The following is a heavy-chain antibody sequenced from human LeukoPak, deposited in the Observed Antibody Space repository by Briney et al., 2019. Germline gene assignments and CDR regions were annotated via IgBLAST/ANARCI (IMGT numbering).Heavy chain of an antibody. D-gene: IGHD1-26*01. V-gene: IGHV4-34*01. J-gene: IGHJ4*02. CDR2: INQSGSA. CDR1: GASSNRDY. Sequence: SETLSLTCTISGASSNRDYWGWIRQPPGKGLEWMGEINQSGSARYSPSLTGRLNISIDASRSQFSLKLTAVTAADTAVYFCGRQSRSGTSYWGQGDLVTVSS. CDR3: GRQSRSGTSY.